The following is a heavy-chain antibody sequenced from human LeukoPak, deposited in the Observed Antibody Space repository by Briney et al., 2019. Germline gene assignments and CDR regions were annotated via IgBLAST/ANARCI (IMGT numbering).Heavy chain of an antibody. CDR3: ARDYVRRRILGYCSGGSCTNWFDP. J-gene: IGHJ5*02. CDR2: ISAYNGNT. V-gene: IGHV1-18*01. CDR1: GYTFTIYG. D-gene: IGHD2-15*01. Sequence: ASVKVSCKASGYTFTIYGISWVRQAPGQGLEWMGWISAYNGNTNYAQKLQGRVTMTTDTSTSTAYMELRSLRSDDTAVYYCARDYVRRRILGYCSGGSCTNWFDPWGQGTLVTVSS.